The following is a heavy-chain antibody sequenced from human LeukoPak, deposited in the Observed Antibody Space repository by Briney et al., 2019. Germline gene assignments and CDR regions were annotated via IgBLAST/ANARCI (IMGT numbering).Heavy chain of an antibody. CDR3: ASLRMLRGVTWYDY. Sequence: SETLSLTCTVSGGSISSYYWSWIRQPPGKGLEWIGSIYYSGTTYYNPSLKSRVTISVDTSKNQFSLKLSSVTAADTAVYYCASLRMLRGVTWYDYWGQGTLVTVSS. V-gene: IGHV4-59*05. CDR1: GGSISSYY. CDR2: IYYSGTT. J-gene: IGHJ4*02. D-gene: IGHD3-10*01.